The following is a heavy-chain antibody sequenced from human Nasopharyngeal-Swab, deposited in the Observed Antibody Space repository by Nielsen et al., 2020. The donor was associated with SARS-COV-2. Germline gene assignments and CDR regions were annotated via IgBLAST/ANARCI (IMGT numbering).Heavy chain of an antibody. D-gene: IGHD1-20*01. CDR2: IVVGSGNT. J-gene: IGHJ4*02. CDR3: AAAVLTGTHMIFDY. CDR1: GFTFTSSA. V-gene: IGHV1-58*01. Sequence: SVKVSCKASGFTFTSSAVQWVRQARGQRLEWIGWIVVGSGNTNYAQKFQERVTITRDMSTSTAYMELSSLGSEDTAVYYCAAAVLTGTHMIFDYWGQGTLVTVSS.